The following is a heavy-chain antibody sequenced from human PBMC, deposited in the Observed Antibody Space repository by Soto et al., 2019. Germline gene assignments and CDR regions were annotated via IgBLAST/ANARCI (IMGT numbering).Heavy chain of an antibody. CDR2: INPNSGGT. Sequence: ASVKVSCKXSGYTFTGYYMHWVRQAPGQGLEWMGWINPNSGGTNYAQKFQGWVTMTRDTSISTAYMELSRLRSDDTAVYYCARDPGYSSSGYYYYGMDVWGQGTTVTVSS. D-gene: IGHD6-6*01. CDR3: ARDPGYSSSGYYYYGMDV. V-gene: IGHV1-2*04. J-gene: IGHJ6*02. CDR1: GYTFTGYY.